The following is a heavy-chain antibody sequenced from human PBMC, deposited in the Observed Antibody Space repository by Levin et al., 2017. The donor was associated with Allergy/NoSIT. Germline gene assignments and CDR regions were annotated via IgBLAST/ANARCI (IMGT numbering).Heavy chain of an antibody. V-gene: IGHV3-30*18. D-gene: IGHD5-18*01. CDR3: AKVVYSYGSVDYYYYGMDV. CDR1: GFTFSTYA. J-gene: IGHJ6*02. Sequence: GGSLRLSCAASGFTFSTYAMHWVRQAPGKGLEWVALISYHGSDKYYAESVKGRFSISRDSSRNTLYLQMNSLIAEDTAVYFCAKVVYSYGSVDYYYYGMDVWGQGTTVTVSS. CDR2: ISYHGSDK.